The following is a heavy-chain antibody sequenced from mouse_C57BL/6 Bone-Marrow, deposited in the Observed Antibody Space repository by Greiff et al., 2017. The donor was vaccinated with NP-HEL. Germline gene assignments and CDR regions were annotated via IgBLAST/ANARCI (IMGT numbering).Heavy chain of an antibody. CDR2: IDPEDGET. J-gene: IGHJ1*03. Sequence: EVKLQESGAELVKPGASVKLSCTASGFNIKDYYMHWVKQRTEQGLEWIGRIDPEDGETKYAPKFQGKATITADTSSNTAYLQLSSLTSEDTAVYYCVSITTVVAYWYFDVWGTGTTVTVSS. V-gene: IGHV14-2*01. CDR1: GFNIKDYY. CDR3: VSITTVVAYWYFDV. D-gene: IGHD1-1*01.